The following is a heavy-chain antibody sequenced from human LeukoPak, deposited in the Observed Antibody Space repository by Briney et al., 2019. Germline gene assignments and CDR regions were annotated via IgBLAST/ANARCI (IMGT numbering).Heavy chain of an antibody. CDR1: GFIFSGYS. Sequence: GGSLRLSCVASGFIFSGYSMNWVRQAPGKGLEWVSYISSSGSTIYYADSVKGRFTISRDNAKNSLYLQMNSLRAEDTAVYYCARDRGGFYYGSGSYFTWGQGTLVTVSS. J-gene: IGHJ5*02. CDR3: ARDRGGFYYGSGSYFT. V-gene: IGHV3-48*04. D-gene: IGHD3-10*01. CDR2: ISSSGSTI.